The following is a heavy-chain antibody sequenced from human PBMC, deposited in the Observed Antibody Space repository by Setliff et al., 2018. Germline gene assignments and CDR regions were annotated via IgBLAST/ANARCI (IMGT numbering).Heavy chain of an antibody. V-gene: IGHV4-4*08. D-gene: IGHD3-3*01. CDR2: IHSSGRS. CDR3: ARHFRSSKVQFLEYLTDYYFDS. CDR1: DVSISGYY. Sequence: SETLSLTCTVSDVSISGYYWSWIRQPPGKGLEWIGYIHSSGRSNYNPSLKSRVTTSIDTSKNQFSLKLSSVTAADTAVYYCARHFRSSKVQFLEYLTDYYFDSWGQGTLVTVSS. J-gene: IGHJ4*02.